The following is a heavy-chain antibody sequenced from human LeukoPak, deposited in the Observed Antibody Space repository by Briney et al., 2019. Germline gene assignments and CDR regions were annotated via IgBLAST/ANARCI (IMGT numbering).Heavy chain of an antibody. D-gene: IGHD4-17*01. CDR1: GFTFSSYS. CDR3: ARDRVRQTGYGDYPSYYFDY. Sequence: SGGSLRPSCAASGFTFSSYSMNWVRQAPGKGLEWVSSISSSSSYIYYADSVKGRFTISRDNAKNSLYLQMNSLRAEDTAVYYCARDRVRQTGYGDYPSYYFDYWGQGTLVTVSS. CDR2: ISSSSSYI. V-gene: IGHV3-21*01. J-gene: IGHJ4*02.